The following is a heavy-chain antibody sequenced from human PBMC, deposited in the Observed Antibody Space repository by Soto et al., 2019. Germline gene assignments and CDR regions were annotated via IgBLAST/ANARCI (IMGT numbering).Heavy chain of an antibody. CDR2: INPSGGST. D-gene: IGHD6-19*01. V-gene: IGHV1-46*01. CDR1: GYTFTIYY. J-gene: IGHJ4*02. Sequence: SSVRVSCKSSGYTFTIYYMHWVRQAPGQGLEWMGIINPSGGSTSYAQKFQGRVTMTRDTSTSTVYMELSSLRSEDTAVYYCAREGIAVADFDYWGQGTLVTVSS. CDR3: AREGIAVADFDY.